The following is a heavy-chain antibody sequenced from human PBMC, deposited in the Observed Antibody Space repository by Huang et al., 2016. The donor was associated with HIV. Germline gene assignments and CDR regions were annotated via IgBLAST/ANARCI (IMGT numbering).Heavy chain of an antibody. Sequence: QVQLQESGPGLVKPSETLSLTCSVSGGSLENFSWHWLRQSDGKGLEWIATMHKIGVTSYSPSLGSRLSVTVDPTKRQFSLNVRSVTAADSAVYYCARHQFDKTNYFYFGLDVWGRGTTVTVSS. CDR3: ARHQFDKTNYFYFGLDV. CDR1: GGSLENFS. V-gene: IGHV4-4*07. D-gene: IGHD3-9*01. J-gene: IGHJ6*02. CDR2: MHKIGVT.